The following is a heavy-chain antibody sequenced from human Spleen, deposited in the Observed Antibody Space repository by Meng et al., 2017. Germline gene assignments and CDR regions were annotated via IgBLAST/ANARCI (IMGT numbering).Heavy chain of an antibody. Sequence: GESLKISCAASGFTFSSYAMSWVRQAPGKGLEWVSAISGSGGSTYYADSVKGRFTISRDNSENTVYLQMNSLGAEDTAVYYCAKPRQGQLVGSDAFHIWGQGTMVTVSS. CDR3: AKPRQGQLVGSDAFHI. CDR2: ISGSGGST. V-gene: IGHV3-23*01. CDR1: GFTFSSYA. J-gene: IGHJ3*02. D-gene: IGHD6-13*01.